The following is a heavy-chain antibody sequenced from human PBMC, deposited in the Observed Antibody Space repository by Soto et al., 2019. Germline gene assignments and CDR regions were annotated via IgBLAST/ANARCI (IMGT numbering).Heavy chain of an antibody. D-gene: IGHD3-10*01. V-gene: IGHV1-69*18. CDR2: IIPVFGTT. CDR3: ARDGGFGELKY. J-gene: IGHJ4*02. CDR1: GDTFSGYP. Sequence: QVQLVQSGAELKKPGSSVKVSCKASGDTFSGYPINGVRQAPGEGIEWMGRIIPVFGTTNDAQRFEGRVTFTADETKNTAYMELRGLLSEDTAVYYCARDGGFGELKYWGPGTLVTVSS.